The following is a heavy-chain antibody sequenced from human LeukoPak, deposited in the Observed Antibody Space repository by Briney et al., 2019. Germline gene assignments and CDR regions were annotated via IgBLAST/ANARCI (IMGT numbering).Heavy chain of an antibody. V-gene: IGHV4-59*13. J-gene: IGHJ4*02. Sequence: PSETLSLPCTVSGGSISSYYWSWIRQPPAKGREWEGYIYNSESTNYNTSLTSRGSISVDMSKYQFSLKLSSVTAADTAVYYCAGVGVPRGYSYGQLDYWGQGTLVTVSS. CDR2: IYNSEST. D-gene: IGHD5-18*01. CDR3: AGVGVPRGYSYGQLDY. CDR1: GGSISSYY.